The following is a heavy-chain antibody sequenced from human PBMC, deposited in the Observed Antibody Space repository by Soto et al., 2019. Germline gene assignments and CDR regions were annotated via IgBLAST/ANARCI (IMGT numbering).Heavy chain of an antibody. CDR3: ARVSYYDILTGPTHFDY. Sequence: NPSETLSLTCTVSGGSISSGVYYWSWLRQHPGKGLEWIGYIYYSGINYYNPSLKSRVTISVDTSKNQFSLKLSSVTAADTAVYYCARVSYYDILTGPTHFDYWGQGTLVTVSS. V-gene: IGHV4-31*03. CDR1: GGSISSGVYY. CDR2: IYYSGIN. D-gene: IGHD3-9*01. J-gene: IGHJ4*02.